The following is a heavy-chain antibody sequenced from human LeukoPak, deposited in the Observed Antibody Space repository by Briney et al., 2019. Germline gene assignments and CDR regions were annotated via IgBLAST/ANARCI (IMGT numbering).Heavy chain of an antibody. CDR2: INDSGHA. V-gene: IGHV4-34*01. D-gene: IGHD3-3*01. CDR3: ASSRDLYHDAFTSYWYFDV. CDR1: GACFRAYY. Sequence: PSETLSLTCAMYGACFRAYYWSWTRQAPGKGLEWIGEINDSGHARYNASLKSRVTMSVDTSKNQFSLKLKSVTAADTAVYYCASSRDLYHDAFTSYWYFDVWGRGSLVTVSS. J-gene: IGHJ2*01.